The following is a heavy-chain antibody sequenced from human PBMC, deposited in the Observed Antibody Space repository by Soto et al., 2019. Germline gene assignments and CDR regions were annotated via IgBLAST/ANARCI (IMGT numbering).Heavy chain of an antibody. Sequence: ASVKVSCKASGYTFTGYYMHWVRQAPGQGLEWMGWINPNSGGTNYAQKFQGWVTMTRDTSISTAYMELSRLRSDDTAVYYCARDNLGIAAAGTGFDYWGQGTLVIVSS. V-gene: IGHV1-2*04. CDR1: GYTFTGYY. CDR2: INPNSGGT. D-gene: IGHD6-13*01. CDR3: ARDNLGIAAAGTGFDY. J-gene: IGHJ4*02.